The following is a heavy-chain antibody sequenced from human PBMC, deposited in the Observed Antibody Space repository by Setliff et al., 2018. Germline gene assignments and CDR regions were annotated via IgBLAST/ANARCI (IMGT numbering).Heavy chain of an antibody. D-gene: IGHD3-9*01. CDR3: ATLRPYYDILTGYYRPEFSGAIDI. CDR1: GYTLTELS. V-gene: IGHV1-24*01. CDR2: FDPEDGET. J-gene: IGHJ3*02. Sequence: ASVKVSCKVSGYTLTELSMHWVRQAPRKGLEWMGGFDPEDGETIYAQKFQGRVTMTEDTSTDTAYMEVSSLRSEDTAVYYCATLRPYYDILTGYYRPEFSGAIDIWGQGTMVTVSS.